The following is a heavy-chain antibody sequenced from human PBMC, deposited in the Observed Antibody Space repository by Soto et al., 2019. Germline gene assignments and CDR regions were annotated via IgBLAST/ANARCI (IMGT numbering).Heavy chain of an antibody. Sequence: GESLKIFLKRSGYSFTSYWIGWVRHMPGKGLEWMGIIYPGDSDTRYSPSFQGQVTISADKSISTAYLQWSSLKASDTAMYYCARGGEDGIAAAGIWNAFDIWGQGTMVTVSS. CDR1: GYSFTSYW. CDR3: ARGGEDGIAAAGIWNAFDI. CDR2: IYPGDSDT. D-gene: IGHD6-13*01. J-gene: IGHJ3*02. V-gene: IGHV5-51*01.